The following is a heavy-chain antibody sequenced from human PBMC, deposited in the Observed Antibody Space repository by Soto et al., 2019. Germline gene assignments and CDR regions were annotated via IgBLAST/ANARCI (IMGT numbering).Heavy chain of an antibody. Sequence: EVQLVESGGGLVKPGGSLRLSCAASGFTFSNAWMSWVRQAPGKGLEWVGRIKSKTDGGTTDYAAPVKGRFTISRDDSKNTLYLQMNSLKTEDTAVYYCTTGADYYYYYGMDVWGQGTTVTVSS. V-gene: IGHV3-15*01. CDR1: GFTFSNAW. CDR3: TTGADYYYYYGMDV. CDR2: IKSKTDGGTT. D-gene: IGHD6-25*01. J-gene: IGHJ6*02.